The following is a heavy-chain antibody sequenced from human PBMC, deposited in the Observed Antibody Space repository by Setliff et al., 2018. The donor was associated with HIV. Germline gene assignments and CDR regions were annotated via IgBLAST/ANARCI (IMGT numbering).Heavy chain of an antibody. J-gene: IGHJ2*01. Sequence: SETLSLTCTVSGDSISNGGFYWTWIRQHPGKGLEWIGYIYYTGNTYYNPSLKSRVTISVDTSKNQFSLKLSSVTAADTAVYYCARRSATHGNWNFDLWGRGTLVTVSS. CDR3: ARRSATHGNWNFDL. CDR2: IYYTGNT. CDR1: GDSISNGGFY. V-gene: IGHV4-31*03.